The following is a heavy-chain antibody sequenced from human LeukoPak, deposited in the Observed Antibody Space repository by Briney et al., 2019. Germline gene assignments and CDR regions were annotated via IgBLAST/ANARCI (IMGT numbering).Heavy chain of an antibody. CDR1: GFTFSSYS. D-gene: IGHD6-13*01. J-gene: IGHJ4*02. CDR3: ARDQQLVPFDY. CDR2: ISSSSSYI. V-gene: IGHV3-21*01. Sequence: GGSLRLSCAASGFTFSSYSMNWVRQAPGKGLEWVSAISSSSSYIHYAKSVKGRFAISRDNAKNSLYLQMNSLRAEDTAVYYCARDQQLVPFDYWGQGTLVTVSS.